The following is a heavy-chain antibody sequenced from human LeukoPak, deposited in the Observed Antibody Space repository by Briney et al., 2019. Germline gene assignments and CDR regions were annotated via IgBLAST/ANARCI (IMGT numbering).Heavy chain of an antibody. J-gene: IGHJ4*02. CDR2: TYHRSKWYN. CDR1: GDSVSSNSAA. Sequence: SQTLSLTCAISGDSVSSNSAAWNWIRQSPSRGLEWLGRTYHRSKWYNDYAVSVKSRITINADTSKNLFSLQLNSMTPEDTAVYYCARVGEQQLLGFDYWGQGTLVTVSS. V-gene: IGHV6-1*01. D-gene: IGHD6-13*01. CDR3: ARVGEQQLLGFDY.